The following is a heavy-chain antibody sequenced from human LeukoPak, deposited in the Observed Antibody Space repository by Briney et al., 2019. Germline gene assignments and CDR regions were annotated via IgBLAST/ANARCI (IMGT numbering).Heavy chain of an antibody. D-gene: IGHD3-16*01. CDR2: INHNGNVN. Sequence: GGSLRLSCAASGFTFSSYWMNWARQAPGKGLEWVASINHNGNVNYYVDSVKGRFTISRDNAKNSLHLQMSNLRAEDTAVYFCARGGGLDVWGQGATVTVSS. V-gene: IGHV3-7*03. CDR1: GFTFSSYW. CDR3: ARGGGLDV. J-gene: IGHJ6*02.